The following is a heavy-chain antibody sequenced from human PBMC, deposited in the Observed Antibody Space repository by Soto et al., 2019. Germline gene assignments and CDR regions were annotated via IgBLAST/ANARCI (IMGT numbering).Heavy chain of an antibody. CDR1: GFTLSSYS. V-gene: IGHV3-48*02. Sequence: PGGSLRLSCAASGFTLSSYSMNWVRQAPGKGLEWVSYISSSSSTIYYADSVKGRFTISRDNAKNSLYLQMNSLRDEDTAVYYCARDRVTIFGVVIPPDYYYGMDVWGQGTTVTVSS. CDR2: ISSSSSTI. CDR3: ARDRVTIFGVVIPPDYYYGMDV. D-gene: IGHD3-3*01. J-gene: IGHJ6*02.